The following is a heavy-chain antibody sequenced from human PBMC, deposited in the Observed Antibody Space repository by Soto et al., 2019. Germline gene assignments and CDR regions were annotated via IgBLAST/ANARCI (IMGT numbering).Heavy chain of an antibody. V-gene: IGHV4-31*03. CDR3: ARDMGYYDSSGYYYSYYFDY. CDR1: GGSISSGGYY. Sequence: SETLSLTCTVSGGSISSGGYYWSWIRQHPGKGLEWIGYIYYSGSTYYNPSLKSRVTISVDTSKNQFSLKLSSVTAADTAVYYRARDMGYYDSSGYYYSYYFDYWGQGTLVTVSS. J-gene: IGHJ4*02. CDR2: IYYSGST. D-gene: IGHD3-22*01.